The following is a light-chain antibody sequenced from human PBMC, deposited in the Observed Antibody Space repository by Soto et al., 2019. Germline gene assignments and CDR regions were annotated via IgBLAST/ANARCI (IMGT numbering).Light chain of an antibody. CDR3: CSYAGSSTYV. V-gene: IGLV2-23*02. Sequence: QSVLTQPASVSGSPGQSITISCTGTSSDVGSYNLVSWYQQHPGKAPKLMIYEVSKRPSGVSNRFSGSKSGNTASLTISGPQVEEEADYYGCSYAGSSTYVFGAGTKVTAL. J-gene: IGLJ1*01. CDR1: SSDVGSYNL. CDR2: EVS.